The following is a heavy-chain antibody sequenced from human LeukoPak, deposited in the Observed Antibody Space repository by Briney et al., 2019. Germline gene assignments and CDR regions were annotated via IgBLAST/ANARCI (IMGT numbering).Heavy chain of an antibody. D-gene: IGHD6-19*01. V-gene: IGHV5-51*01. CDR3: VRLGLAVADLYDAFDV. CDR1: GYTFSNSW. Sequence: GESLKISCRASGYTFSNSWICWVRQVPGKGLEYMGIVYPRNSDTRYSPSFEGQITISADKSITTAYLQWSSLRASDSAIYYCVRLGLAVADLYDAFDVWGQGTAVAV. J-gene: IGHJ3*01. CDR2: VYPRNSDT.